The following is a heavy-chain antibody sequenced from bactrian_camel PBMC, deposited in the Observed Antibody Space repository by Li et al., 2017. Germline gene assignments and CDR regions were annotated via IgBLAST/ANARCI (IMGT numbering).Heavy chain of an antibody. CDR1: GFTGSSYY. Sequence: QLVESGGGFVQPGGSLRLSCAASGFTGSSYYMSWVRQAPGKGLEWVSRISPDGKNTAYADSVKGRFTISRDNAKNTVTLQMNSLKSEDTALYYCSLGIGVAGIRGQGTQVTVS. CDR2: ISPDGKNT. D-gene: IGHD1*01. V-gene: IGHV3-2*01. CDR3: SLGIGVAGI. J-gene: IGHJ4*01.